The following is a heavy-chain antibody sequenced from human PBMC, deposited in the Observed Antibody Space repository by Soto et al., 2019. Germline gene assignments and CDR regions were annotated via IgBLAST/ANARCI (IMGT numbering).Heavy chain of an antibody. Sequence: GGSLRLSCAASGFTFSSYSMNWVRQAPGKGLEWVSSISSSSSYIYYADSVKGRFTISRDNAKNSLYLQMNSLRAEDTAVYYCARDPTLSPGYCSSTSCYAELSAAHFDYWGQGTLVTVSS. D-gene: IGHD2-2*01. J-gene: IGHJ4*02. CDR3: ARDPTLSPGYCSSTSCYAELSAAHFDY. V-gene: IGHV3-21*01. CDR1: GFTFSSYS. CDR2: ISSSSSYI.